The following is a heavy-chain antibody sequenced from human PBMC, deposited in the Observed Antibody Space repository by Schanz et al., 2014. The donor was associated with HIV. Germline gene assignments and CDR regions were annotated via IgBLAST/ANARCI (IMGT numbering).Heavy chain of an antibody. V-gene: IGHV3-33*06. J-gene: IGHJ6*02. CDR1: GFRFSSYG. Sequence: QVQLVESGGGVVQPGTSLRLSCVTSGFRFSSYGMHWVRQAPGKGLEWVAILWFDGSIDYYVDSVKGRFTISRDNSNNTLYLQMNSLRAEDTAVYYCAKIISGSPYYYYGLDVWGLGTTVTVSS. D-gene: IGHD1-26*01. CDR2: LWFDGSID. CDR3: AKIISGSPYYYYGLDV.